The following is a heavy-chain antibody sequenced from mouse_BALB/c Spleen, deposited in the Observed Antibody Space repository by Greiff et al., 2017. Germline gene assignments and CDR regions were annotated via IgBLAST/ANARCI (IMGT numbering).Heavy chain of an antibody. CDR3: ARRLQNYYAMDY. D-gene: IGHD1-2*01. V-gene: IGHV3-2*02. CDR1: GYSITSDYA. J-gene: IGHJ4*01. Sequence: EVQRVESGPGLVKPSQSLSLTCTVTGYSITSDYAWNWIRQFPGNKLEWMGYISYSGSTSYNPSLKSRISITRDTSKNQFFLQLNSVTTEDTATYYCARRLQNYYAMDYWGQGTSVTVSS. CDR2: ISYSGST.